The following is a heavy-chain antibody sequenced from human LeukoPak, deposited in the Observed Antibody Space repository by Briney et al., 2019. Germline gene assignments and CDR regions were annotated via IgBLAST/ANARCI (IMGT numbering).Heavy chain of an antibody. D-gene: IGHD3-9*01. V-gene: IGHV4-34*01. CDR1: GGSFSGYY. CDR2: INHSGST. Sequence: SETLSLTCAVYGGSFSGYYWSWIRQPPGKGLEWIGEINHSGSTYYNPSLKSRVTISVDTSKNQFSLKLSSVTAADTAVYYCARHDKTFDWLNYFDYWGQGTLVTVSS. CDR3: ARHDKTFDWLNYFDY. J-gene: IGHJ4*02.